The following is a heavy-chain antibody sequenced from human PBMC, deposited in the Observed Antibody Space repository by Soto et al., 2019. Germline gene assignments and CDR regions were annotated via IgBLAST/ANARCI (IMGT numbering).Heavy chain of an antibody. D-gene: IGHD1-1*01. J-gene: IGHJ6*02. CDR1: GFIFSSYS. CDR3: ARRKLERQNYYGLDV. CDR2: ISTSSSTT. V-gene: IGHV3-48*01. Sequence: EVQLMESGGGLVQPGGSLRLSCAASGFIFSSYSMSWVRQSPGKGLEWISFISTSSSTTYYADSVKGRFTISRDNAKNSLYLYMNSLRAEDTAVYYCARRKLERQNYYGLDVWGQGTTVTVSS.